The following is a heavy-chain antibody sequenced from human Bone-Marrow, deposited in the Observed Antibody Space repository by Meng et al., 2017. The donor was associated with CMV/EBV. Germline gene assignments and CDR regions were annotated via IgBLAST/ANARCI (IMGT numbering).Heavy chain of an antibody. D-gene: IGHD6-6*01. CDR2: IYHTGST. V-gene: IGHV4-38-2*02. Sequence: SETLSLTCSVSGYSISSGYYWGWIRQPPGEGLECIGNIYHTGSTYYHPSLKSRLTISVDTSKNQFSLNLSSVTAADTAVYYCARVWGMDSSPSPYYYYGMDVWVQGPTVTVSS. J-gene: IGHJ6*02. CDR3: ARVWGMDSSPSPYYYYGMDV. CDR1: GYSISSGYY.